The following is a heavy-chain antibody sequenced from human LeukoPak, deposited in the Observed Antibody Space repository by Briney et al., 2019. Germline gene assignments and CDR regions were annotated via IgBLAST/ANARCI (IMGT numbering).Heavy chain of an antibody. Sequence: GGSLRLSCAASEFTFSGYSMNWVRQAPGKGLEWGSYISSSSSTIYYADSVKGGFTISRDNAQNSLYLQMNSLRVEDTAVYYRARDTALVRGGITYYYMDVWGKGTTVTVSS. CDR2: ISSSSSTI. J-gene: IGHJ6*03. D-gene: IGHD3-10*01. CDR1: EFTFSGYS. CDR3: ARDTALVRGGITYYYMDV. V-gene: IGHV3-48*01.